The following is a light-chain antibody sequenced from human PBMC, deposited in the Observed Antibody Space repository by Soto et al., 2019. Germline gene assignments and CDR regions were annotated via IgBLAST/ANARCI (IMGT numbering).Light chain of an antibody. Sequence: QSVLAQPRSVSGSPGQSVTISCTGTSNDVGGYNYVSWYQQHPGKAPKLIIFDVNQRPSGVPDRFSVSKSGNTASLTISGLQAEDEADYFCCSYAGSYTPDVFGTGTKVTVL. V-gene: IGLV2-11*01. CDR2: DVN. J-gene: IGLJ1*01. CDR1: SNDVGGYNY. CDR3: CSYAGSYTPDV.